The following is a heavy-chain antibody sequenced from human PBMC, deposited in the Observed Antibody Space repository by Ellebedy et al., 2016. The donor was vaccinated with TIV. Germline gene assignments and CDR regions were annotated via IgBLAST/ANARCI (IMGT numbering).Heavy chain of an antibody. CDR1: GFTFSDYY. CDR2: ISSSSSYT. D-gene: IGHD7-27*01. V-gene: IGHV3-11*05. J-gene: IGHJ6*02. Sequence: GGSLRLXXAASGFTFSDYYMSWIRQAPGKGLEWVSYISSSSSYTNYADSVKGRFTISRDNAKNSLYLQMNSLRAEDTAVYYCARDLGYYYGMDVWGQGTTVTVSS. CDR3: ARDLGYYYGMDV.